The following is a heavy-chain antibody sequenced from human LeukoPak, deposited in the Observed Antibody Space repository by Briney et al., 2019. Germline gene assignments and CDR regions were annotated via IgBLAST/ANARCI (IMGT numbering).Heavy chain of an antibody. Sequence: SETLSLTCTVSGGSISSYYWSWIRQPPGKGLEWIGYIYYSGSTNYNPSLKSRVTISVDTSKNQFSLKLSSVTAADTPVYYCARQGSSSWNDAFDIWGQGTMVTVSS. CDR1: GGSISSYY. CDR2: IYYSGST. D-gene: IGHD6-13*01. J-gene: IGHJ3*02. CDR3: ARQGSSSWNDAFDI. V-gene: IGHV4-59*08.